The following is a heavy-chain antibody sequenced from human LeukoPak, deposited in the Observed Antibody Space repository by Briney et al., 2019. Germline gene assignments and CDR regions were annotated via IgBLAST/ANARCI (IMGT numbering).Heavy chain of an antibody. J-gene: IGHJ4*02. CDR2: IWPSGST. CDR3: AREGPEHLPTYFDH. D-gene: IGHD2-21*01. V-gene: IGHV4-4*08. CDR1: GGSISSYY. Sequence: PSETLSLTCTVSGGSISSYYWSWIRQSPGQGLEGIGYIWPSGSTNDNPSLSGRVAISLDKSRNHFTLMVTAVTAADTAFYYCAREGPEHLPTYFDHWGRGILVTVSS.